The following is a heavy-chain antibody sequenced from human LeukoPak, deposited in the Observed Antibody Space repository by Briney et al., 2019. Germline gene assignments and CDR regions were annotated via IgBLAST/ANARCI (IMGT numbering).Heavy chain of an antibody. J-gene: IGHJ4*02. CDR3: ASDYDILTGPSGDYFDY. Sequence: PGGSLRLSCSASRFTFSTYAMSWVRQAPGKGLEWVSAIGASGGTTFYADSVKGRFTISRDNSKNTLFLQMNSLRAEDTAVYYCASDYDILTGPSGDYFDYWGQGTLVTVSS. CDR2: IGASGGTT. V-gene: IGHV3-23*01. CDR1: RFTFSTYA. D-gene: IGHD3-9*01.